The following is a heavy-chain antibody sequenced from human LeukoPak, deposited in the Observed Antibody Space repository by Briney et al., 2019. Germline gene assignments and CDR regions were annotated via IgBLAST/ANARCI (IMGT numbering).Heavy chain of an antibody. J-gene: IGHJ4*02. Sequence: SGGSLRLSCAASGFTFSSYGMHGVRQAPGKGLEWVAFIRYDGSNKYYADSVKGRFTISRDNSKNTLYLQMNSLRAEDTAVYYCARDGSSSSWYSDYWGQGTLVTVSS. CDR2: IRYDGSNK. CDR1: GFTFSSYG. CDR3: ARDGSSSSWYSDY. D-gene: IGHD6-13*01. V-gene: IGHV3-30*02.